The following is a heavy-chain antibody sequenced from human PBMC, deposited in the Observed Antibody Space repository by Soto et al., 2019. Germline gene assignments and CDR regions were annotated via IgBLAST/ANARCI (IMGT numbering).Heavy chain of an antibody. CDR1: AFPFGDYA. Sequence: GGSLRLSCTASAFPFGDYAMSWFRQAPGKGLEWVGFIRSKAYGGTTEYAASVKGRFTISRDDSKSIAYLQMNSPKTEDTAVYYCTGIADNRDFDYWGQGTLVTVSS. J-gene: IGHJ4*02. V-gene: IGHV3-49*03. CDR2: IRSKAYGGTT. CDR3: TGIADNRDFDY. D-gene: IGHD6-13*01.